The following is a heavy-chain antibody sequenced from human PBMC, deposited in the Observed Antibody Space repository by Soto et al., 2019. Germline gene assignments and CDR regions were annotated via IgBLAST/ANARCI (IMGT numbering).Heavy chain of an antibody. CDR2: ISANNGNT. D-gene: IGHD3-22*01. CDR3: ARDLQFYSDSSGYRDVFDI. J-gene: IGHJ3*02. Sequence: QVQLVQSGAEVKKPGASVKVSCKASGYIFTTYGISWVRQAPGQGLEWMGWISANNGNTYYAQKFQGRVTMNTDTPTRTIYMELSSLRSDDTAVYYCARDLQFYSDSSGYRDVFDIWGQGTMVTVSS. V-gene: IGHV1-18*01. CDR1: GYIFTTYG.